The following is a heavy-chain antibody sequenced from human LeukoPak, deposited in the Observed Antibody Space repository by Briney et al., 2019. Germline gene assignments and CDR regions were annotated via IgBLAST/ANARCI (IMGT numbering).Heavy chain of an antibody. V-gene: IGHV5-51*01. J-gene: IGHJ4*02. CDR2: IYPGDSDI. D-gene: IGHD3-22*01. CDR1: GYRFTNYW. Sequence: GESLKISCKGSGYRFTNYWIAWVRQMPGKGLELMGSIYPGDSDIRYSPSFQGQVTISADKSFTTAYLQWRSLKASDTAMYYCTRQGVYFSDSSAFYYWGQGTRATVSS. CDR3: TRQGVYFSDSSAFYY.